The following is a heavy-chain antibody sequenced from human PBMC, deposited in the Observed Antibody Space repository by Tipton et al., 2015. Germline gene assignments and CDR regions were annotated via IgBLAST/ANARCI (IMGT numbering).Heavy chain of an antibody. Sequence: RSLRLSCAASGFTFSDYGMHWVRQAPGKGLEWVAVIWYDGSDKYYGDSVKGRFTISRDNSKNTLYLQMNSLRAEDTAVYYCAKATRREAGYMIRGVLHRWGQGTLVTVSS. CDR3: AKATRREAGYMIRGVLHR. V-gene: IGHV3-33*06. CDR1: GFTFSDYG. D-gene: IGHD3-10*01. CDR2: IWYDGSDK. J-gene: IGHJ5*02.